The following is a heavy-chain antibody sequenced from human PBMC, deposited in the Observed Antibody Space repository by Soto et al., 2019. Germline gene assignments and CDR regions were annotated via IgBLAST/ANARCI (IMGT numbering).Heavy chain of an antibody. CDR1: GFTFSNYE. CDR3: ARDAWSGSDDAFDI. CDR2: ISSSGGGTI. V-gene: IGHV3-48*03. Sequence: GGSLRLSCAASGFTFSNYEMNWVRQGTGKGLEWVSYISSSGGGTIYYADSVKGRFSISRDNAKNSLYLQRSSLRAEDTAVYYCARDAWSGSDDAFDIWGQGTMVTVSS. D-gene: IGHD3-3*01. J-gene: IGHJ3*02.